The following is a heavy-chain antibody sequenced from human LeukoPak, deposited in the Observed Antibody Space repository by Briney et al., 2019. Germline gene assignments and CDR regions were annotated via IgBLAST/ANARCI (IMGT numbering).Heavy chain of an antibody. J-gene: IGHJ4*02. CDR1: GYTFTSYY. D-gene: IGHD3-10*01. CDR2: INPSGGST. V-gene: IGHV1-46*03. Sequence: ASVKVSCKASGYTFTSYYIHWVLQAPGQGLEWMGIINPSGGSTSYAQKFQGRVTMTRDTSTSTVYMELSSLRSEDTAVYYCARGDTLIRGTTSGDYWGQGTLVTVSS. CDR3: ARGDTLIRGTTSGDY.